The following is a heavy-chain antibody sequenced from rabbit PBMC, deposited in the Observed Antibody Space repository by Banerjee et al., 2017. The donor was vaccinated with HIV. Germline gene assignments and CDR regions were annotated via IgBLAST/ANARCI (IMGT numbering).Heavy chain of an antibody. CDR2: IETANSGST. CDR3: ARDPDSGDIWIDL. Sequence: SFNSGYMCWVRQAPGKGLEWIACIETANSGSTYYASWAKGRFTISKTSSTTVTLQMTSLTAADTATYFCARDPDSGDIWIDLWGQGTLVTVS. V-gene: IGHV1S40*01. D-gene: IGHD1-1*01. J-gene: IGHJ4*01. CDR1: SFNSGY.